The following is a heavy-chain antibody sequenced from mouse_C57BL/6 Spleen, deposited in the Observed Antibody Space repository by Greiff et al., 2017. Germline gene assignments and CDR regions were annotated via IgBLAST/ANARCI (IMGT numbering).Heavy chain of an antibody. CDR1: GFTFSDYY. J-gene: IGHJ2*01. CDR3: ARGSSPYYFDY. CDR2: INYDGSST. V-gene: IGHV5-16*01. D-gene: IGHD1-1*01. Sequence: EVQLQESEGGLVQPGSSMKLSCTASGFTFSDYYMAWVRQVPEKGLEWVANINYDGSSTYYLDSLKSRFIISRDNAKNILYLQMSSLKSEDTATYYCARGSSPYYFDYWGQGTTLTVSS.